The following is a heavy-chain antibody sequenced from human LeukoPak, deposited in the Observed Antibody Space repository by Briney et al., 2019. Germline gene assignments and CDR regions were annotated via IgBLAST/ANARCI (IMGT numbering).Heavy chain of an antibody. CDR2: IYPGDSDT. J-gene: IGHJ4*02. CDR1: GYRFTSYW. Sequence: GEALKISCKGSGYRFTSYWLAWVRPMPGKGLEWMGSIYPGDSDTRYSPSFQGPVTISADKSITTAYLQWSSLKASDTAMYYCATPQVSGWNFDYWGQGTLVTVSS. D-gene: IGHD6-19*01. V-gene: IGHV5-51*01. CDR3: ATPQVSGWNFDY.